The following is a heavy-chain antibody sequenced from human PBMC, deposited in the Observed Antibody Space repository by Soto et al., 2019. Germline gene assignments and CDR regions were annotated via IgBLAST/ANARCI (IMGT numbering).Heavy chain of an antibody. CDR3: AKYSGGSDAFDI. V-gene: IGHV3-21*01. CDR2: ISTSSLYI. J-gene: IGHJ3*02. Sequence: VGSLRLSCTASGFTFSDYSMNWVRQAPGKGLEWVSSISTSSLYIYYTDSVKGRFTISRDNPKMSLYLRMSSLRPEDTAVYYCAKYSGGSDAFDIWGQGTMVTVSS. D-gene: IGHD4-17*01. CDR1: GFTFSDYS.